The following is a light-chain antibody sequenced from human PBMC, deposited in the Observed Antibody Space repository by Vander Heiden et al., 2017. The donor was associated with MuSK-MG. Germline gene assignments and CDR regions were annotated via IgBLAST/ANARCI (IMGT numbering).Light chain of an antibody. J-gene: IGLJ1*01. Sequence: SALTQPASVSGSPGQSLTISCTGTSSDVGSYNLVSWYQQHPGKAPKLMIYEGSKRPSGVSNRFSGSKYGNTAALTISGLQAEDEADYYCCSYAGSSNPYVFGTGTKVTVL. CDR1: SSDVGSYNL. CDR3: CSYAGSSNPYV. V-gene: IGLV2-23*01. CDR2: EGS.